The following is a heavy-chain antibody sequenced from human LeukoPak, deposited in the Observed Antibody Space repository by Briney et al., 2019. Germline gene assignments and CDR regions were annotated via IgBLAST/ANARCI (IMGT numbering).Heavy chain of an antibody. D-gene: IGHD3-22*01. CDR1: GFTFSSYA. CDR2: ISGSGGST. Sequence: GGSLRLSCAASGFTFSSYAMSWVRQAPGKGLERVSAISGSGGSTYYADSVKGRFTISRDNSKNTLYLQMNSLRAEDTAVYYCAKDVPDYYDSSGYNFDYWGQGTLVTVSS. CDR3: AKDVPDYYDSSGYNFDY. V-gene: IGHV3-23*01. J-gene: IGHJ4*02.